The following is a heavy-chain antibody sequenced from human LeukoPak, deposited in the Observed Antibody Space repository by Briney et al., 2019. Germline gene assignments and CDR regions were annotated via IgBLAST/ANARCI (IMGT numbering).Heavy chain of an antibody. D-gene: IGHD3-10*01. J-gene: IGHJ5*02. Sequence: SGTLSLTCAVSGGSISSGNWWGWVRQTPGRGLEWIGEIAPSGNTNCNPSLKSRVTMSVDRSKNLFSLDLNSVTAADTAVYYCARVTMVRGVIGWFDPWGQGTLVTVSS. CDR3: ARVTMVRGVIGWFDP. V-gene: IGHV4-4*02. CDR2: IAPSGNT. CDR1: GGSISSGNW.